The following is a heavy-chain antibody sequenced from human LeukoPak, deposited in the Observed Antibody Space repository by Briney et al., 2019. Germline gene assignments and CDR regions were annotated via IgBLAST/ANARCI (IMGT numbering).Heavy chain of an antibody. CDR1: NYSISTDYY. CDR2: MYHSGST. CDR3: ARGTLYRGWSYYLDF. Sequence: SETLSLTCTVSNYSISTDYYWGWIRQPPGKGLEWIGTMYHSGSTYYNPSLKSRVTISVDMSKNHFSLRLRSVTAADTAMYYCARGTLYRGWSYYLDFWGQGSQVTVSS. J-gene: IGHJ4*02. D-gene: IGHD6-19*01. V-gene: IGHV4-38-2*02.